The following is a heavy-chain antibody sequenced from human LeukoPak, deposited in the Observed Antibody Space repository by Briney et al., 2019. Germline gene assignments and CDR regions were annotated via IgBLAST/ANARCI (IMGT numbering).Heavy chain of an antibody. Sequence: GRSLTLSCAASGFTFSNYAIHWVRQAPGRGLEWMAAISYDGNSQHYGAPVKGRFTISRDNSKNTVYLQINTLRTDDAAIYYCAKPYPTLTTSAVLDNWGQGTLVTVSS. CDR1: GFTFSNYA. J-gene: IGHJ4*02. D-gene: IGHD1-1*01. CDR3: AKPYPTLTTSAVLDN. V-gene: IGHV3-30*18. CDR2: ISYDGNSQ.